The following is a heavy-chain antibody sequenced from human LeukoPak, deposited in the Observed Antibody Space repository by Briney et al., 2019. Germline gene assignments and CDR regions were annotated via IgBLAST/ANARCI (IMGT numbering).Heavy chain of an antibody. CDR1: GYIFTGYH. CDR2: IYPNSGGT. D-gene: IGHD6-19*01. Sequence: ASVKVSCKASGYIFTGYHIHWVRQAPGQGVEWMGWIYPNSGGTNYAQKFQGRVTMTRDTSITTVYMELSRLTSDDTAVYYCARPRQRGGGWYWDFDYWGQGTLVTVSS. V-gene: IGHV1-2*02. J-gene: IGHJ4*02. CDR3: ARPRQRGGGWYWDFDY.